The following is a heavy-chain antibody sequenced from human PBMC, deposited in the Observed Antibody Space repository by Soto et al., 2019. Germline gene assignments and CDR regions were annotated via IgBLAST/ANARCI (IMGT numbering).Heavy chain of an antibody. CDR1: GGSISSYY. Sequence: PSETLSLTCTVSGGSISSYYWSWIRQPPGKGLEWIGYIYYSGSTNYNPSLKSRVTISVDTSKNQFSLKLSSVTAADTAVYYCARAVRKAAFDYWGKGTLVTVSS. CDR3: ARAVRKAAFDY. D-gene: IGHD6-13*01. J-gene: IGHJ4*02. CDR2: IYYSGST. V-gene: IGHV4-59*01.